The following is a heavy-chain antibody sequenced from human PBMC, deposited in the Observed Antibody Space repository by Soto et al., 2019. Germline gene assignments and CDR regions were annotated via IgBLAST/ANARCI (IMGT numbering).Heavy chain of an antibody. D-gene: IGHD2-15*01. CDR3: AREGYCSGGSCYSRTLDY. J-gene: IGHJ4*02. CDR2: TNHSGST. CDR1: GGSFSGYY. Sequence: PSETLSLTCAVYGGSFSGYYWSWIRQPPGKGLEWIGETNHSGSTNYNPSLKSRVTISVDTSKNQFSLKLSSVTAADTAVYYCAREGYCSGGSCYSRTLDYWGQGXLVTVYS. V-gene: IGHV4-34*01.